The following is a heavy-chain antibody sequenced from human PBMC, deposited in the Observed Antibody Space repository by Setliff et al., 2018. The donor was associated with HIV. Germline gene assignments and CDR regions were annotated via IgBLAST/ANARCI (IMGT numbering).Heavy chain of an antibody. CDR1: GEPFSAYS. V-gene: IGHV4-34*01. J-gene: IGHJ4*02. D-gene: IGHD4-4*01. CDR2: INHSGST. CDR3: ARAFLAYRAVDF. Sequence: SETLSLTCAVYGEPFSAYSWTWIRQPPGKGLEWIGEINHSGSTTYNPSLRGRVTVSVDTSKNQFSLKLKSVTAADTAFYYCARAFLAYRAVDFWGQGTLVTVSS.